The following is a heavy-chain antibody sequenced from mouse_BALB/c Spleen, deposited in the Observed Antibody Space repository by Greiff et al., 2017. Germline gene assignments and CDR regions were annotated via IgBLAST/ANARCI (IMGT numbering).Heavy chain of an antibody. V-gene: IGHV5-4*02. D-gene: IGHD2-1*01. J-gene: IGHJ4*01. CDR3: AREYYGKAMDY. CDR2: ISDGGSYT. Sequence: EVKLVESGGGLVKPGGSLKLSCAASGFTFSDYYMYWVRQTPEKRLEWVATISDGGSYTYYPDSVKGRFTISRDNAKNNLYLQMSSLKSEDTAMYYCAREYYGKAMDYWGQGTSVTVSS. CDR1: GFTFSDYY.